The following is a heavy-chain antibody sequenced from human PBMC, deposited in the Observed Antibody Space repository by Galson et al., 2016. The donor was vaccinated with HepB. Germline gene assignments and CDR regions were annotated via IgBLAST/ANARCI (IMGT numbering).Heavy chain of an antibody. Sequence: CAISGDSVSSNCAAWNWIRQSPSRGLEWLGRTYYRSKWYNDYAMSVKSRIAINPDTSKNQFSLQLNSVTPEDTAVYYCARADSYHSSAYFYWGQGTLVTVSS. CDR1: GDSVSSNCAA. CDR3: ARADSYHSSAYFY. CDR2: TYYRSKWYN. J-gene: IGHJ4*01. D-gene: IGHD3-22*01. V-gene: IGHV6-1*01.